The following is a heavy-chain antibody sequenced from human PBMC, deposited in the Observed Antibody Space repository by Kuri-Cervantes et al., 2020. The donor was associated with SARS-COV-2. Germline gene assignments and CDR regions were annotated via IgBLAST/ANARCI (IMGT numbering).Heavy chain of an antibody. CDR1: GFTFSRYA. V-gene: IGHV3-30-3*01. D-gene: IGHD6-19*01. CDR3: ARDIAVAEVGVAY. CDR2: ISYDGSNK. Sequence: LSLTCAASGFTFSRYAMHWVRQAPGKGLEWVAVISYDGSNKDYTASVKGRFTISRDNSKNTLYLQMNSLRAEDTAVYYCARDIAVAEVGVAYWGQGTLVTVSS. J-gene: IGHJ4*02.